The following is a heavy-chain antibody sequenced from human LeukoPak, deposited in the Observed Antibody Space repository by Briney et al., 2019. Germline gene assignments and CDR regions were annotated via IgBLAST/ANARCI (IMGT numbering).Heavy chain of an antibody. D-gene: IGHD5-24*01. Sequence: GGSLRLSCAGSGFTFNNYGIHWVRQAPGKGLEWVSAISGSGGSTYYADSVKGRFTISRDNSKNTLYLQMNSLRAEDTAVYYCAKGEGDGYSCDYWGQGTLVTVSS. J-gene: IGHJ4*02. CDR1: GFTFNNYG. CDR2: ISGSGGST. V-gene: IGHV3-23*01. CDR3: AKGEGDGYSCDY.